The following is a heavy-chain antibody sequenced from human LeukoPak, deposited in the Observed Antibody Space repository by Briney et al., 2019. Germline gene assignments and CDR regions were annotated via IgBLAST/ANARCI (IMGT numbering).Heavy chain of an antibody. CDR3: ARESNDFLTGYYDY. Sequence: PGGSLRLFCAASGFTFGTYDFHWVRQATGKGLEWVSAIGTVGDTHYPGSVKGRFTISRENAKNSVYLQMDSLRAGDTAVYYCARESNDFLTGYYDYWGQGILVTVSS. V-gene: IGHV3-13*01. CDR2: IGTVGDT. D-gene: IGHD3-9*01. CDR1: GFTFGTYD. J-gene: IGHJ4*02.